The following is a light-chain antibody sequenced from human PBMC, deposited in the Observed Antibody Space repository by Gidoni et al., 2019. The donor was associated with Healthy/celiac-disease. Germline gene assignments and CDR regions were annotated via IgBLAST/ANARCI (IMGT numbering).Light chain of an antibody. J-gene: IGKJ3*01. CDR3: QQYGSFFT. Sequence: EIVLTPSPGTLSLSPGERATLSCRASQSVSSSYLAWYQQKPGQAPRLLIYGASSRATGIPDRFSGSGSGTDFTLTISRLEPEDFAVYYCQQYGSFFTFGPGTKVDIK. CDR1: QSVSSSY. CDR2: GAS. V-gene: IGKV3-20*01.